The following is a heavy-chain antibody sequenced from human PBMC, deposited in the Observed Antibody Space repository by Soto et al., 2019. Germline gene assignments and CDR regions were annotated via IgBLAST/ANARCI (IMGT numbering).Heavy chain of an antibody. CDR2: IKQDGSGK. D-gene: IGHD6-13*01. CDR3: AREQLQVVIPDY. V-gene: IGHV3-7*01. CDR1: GFTFSSYW. Sequence: EVQLVESGGGLVQPGGSLIFFCASSGFTFSSYWMNWVRQAPGKGLEWVANIKQDGSGKYDGDSVKGRFTISRYNTKNSLYLQMNSLRAEDTAVYYCAREQLQVVIPDYWGQGTLVTVSS. J-gene: IGHJ4*02.